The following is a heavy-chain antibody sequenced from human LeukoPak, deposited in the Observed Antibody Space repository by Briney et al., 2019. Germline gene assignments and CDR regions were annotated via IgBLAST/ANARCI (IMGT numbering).Heavy chain of an antibody. D-gene: IGHD3-9*01. CDR3: ARAGDLSGFLAFDI. J-gene: IGHJ3*02. Sequence: PGGSLRLSCAASGFTFSSYAMHWVRQAPGKGLEWVAVISYDGSNKYYADSVKGRFTISRDNSKNTLYLQMNSLRAEDTAVYYCARAGDLSGFLAFDIWGQGTMVTVSS. CDR2: ISYDGSNK. CDR1: GFTFSSYA. V-gene: IGHV3-30*04.